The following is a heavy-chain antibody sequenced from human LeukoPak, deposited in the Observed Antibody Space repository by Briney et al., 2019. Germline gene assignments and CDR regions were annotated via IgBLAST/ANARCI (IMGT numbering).Heavy chain of an antibody. Sequence: PGGPLRLSCAASGFTFSSYSMNWVRQAPGKGLEWVSYISSSSSTIYYADSVKDRFTISRDNAKNSLYLQMNSLRAEDTAVYYCARAGASAVVIYAPEMNWLDPWGQGTLVTVSS. D-gene: IGHD4-23*01. V-gene: IGHV3-48*01. CDR1: GFTFSSYS. CDR2: ISSSSSTI. J-gene: IGHJ5*02. CDR3: ARAGASAVVIYAPEMNWLDP.